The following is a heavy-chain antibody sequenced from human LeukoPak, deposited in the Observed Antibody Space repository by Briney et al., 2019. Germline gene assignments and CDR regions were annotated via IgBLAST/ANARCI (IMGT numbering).Heavy chain of an antibody. CDR1: GFTFSSYS. V-gene: IGHV3-23*01. Sequence: GGSLRLSCAASGFTFSSYSMSWVRQAPGKGLKWVSLISGSGDTTNYADSVKGRFTISRDNSKNTLYLQMNSLGADDTAVYYCAKAFQRGWERDAFAFWGQGTLVTVSS. J-gene: IGHJ3*01. CDR2: ISGSGDTT. CDR3: AKAFQRGWERDAFAF. D-gene: IGHD1-26*01.